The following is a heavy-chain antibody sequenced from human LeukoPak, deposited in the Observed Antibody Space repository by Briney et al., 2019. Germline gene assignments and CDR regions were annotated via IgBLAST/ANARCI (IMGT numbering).Heavy chain of an antibody. CDR2: IYHSGST. J-gene: IGHJ6*02. CDR1: GGSISSGGYS. CDR3: ATVTTEVYYYGMDV. Sequence: PSETLSLTCAVSGGSISSGGYSWSWIRQPPGKGLEWIGYIYHSGSTYYNPSLKSRVTISVDRSKSQFSLKLSSVTAADTAVYYCATVTTEVYYYGMDVWGQGTTVTVSS. D-gene: IGHD4-4*01. V-gene: IGHV4-30-2*01.